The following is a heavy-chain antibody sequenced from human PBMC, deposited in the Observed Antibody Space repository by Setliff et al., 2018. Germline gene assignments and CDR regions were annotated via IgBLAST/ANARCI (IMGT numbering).Heavy chain of an antibody. CDR2: IYYSGNI. J-gene: IGHJ5*02. D-gene: IGHD2-15*01. V-gene: IGHV4-39*01. CDR1: GGSISSDSYY. Sequence: SETLSLTCTVSGGSISSDSYYWGWIRQPPGKGLEWIGSIYYSGNIYYNPSLKSRVTMSVDTSKNQFSLKLRSVTAADTAIYYCARHVDCSGGRCYSLSNWFDPWGPGTQVTISS. CDR3: ARHVDCSGGRCYSLSNWFDP.